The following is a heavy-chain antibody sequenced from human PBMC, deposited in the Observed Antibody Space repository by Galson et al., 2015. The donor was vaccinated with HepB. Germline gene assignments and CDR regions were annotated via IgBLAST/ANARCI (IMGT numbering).Heavy chain of an antibody. V-gene: IGHV1-18*01. J-gene: IGHJ6*03. CDR3: ARGTTVTRGYYYMDV. D-gene: IGHD4-17*01. Sequence: SVKVSCKASGYPFTSYDITWVRQAPGRGPEWMGWISPFNGNTKYAQKFQGRVTMTTDTSTNTAYLELRSLRSDDTGIFYCARGTTVTRGYYYMDVWGKGTTVTVSS. CDR2: ISPFNGNT. CDR1: GYPFTSYD.